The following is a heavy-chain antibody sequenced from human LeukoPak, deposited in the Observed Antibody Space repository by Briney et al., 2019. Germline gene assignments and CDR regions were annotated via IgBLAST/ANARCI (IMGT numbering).Heavy chain of an antibody. CDR3: ARAPTTYSSGWSY. Sequence: GGSLRLSCAASGFIFSEWPMHWVRQAPGKGLDWLAIISDDGNYKYYADSVKGRFTISRDSSKNTLYLQMHSLRPEDTAAYYCARAPTTYSSGWSYWGQGTLVTVSS. D-gene: IGHD6-19*01. CDR2: ISDDGNYK. J-gene: IGHJ4*02. CDR1: GFIFSEWP. V-gene: IGHV3-30-3*01.